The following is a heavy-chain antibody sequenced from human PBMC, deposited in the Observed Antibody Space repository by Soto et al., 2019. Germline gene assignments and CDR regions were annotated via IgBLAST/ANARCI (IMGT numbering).Heavy chain of an antibody. CDR1: GYSFTSYW. V-gene: IGHV5-10-1*01. Sequence: PGESLKISCKGSGYSFTSYWISWVRQMPGKGLEWMGRIDPSDSYTNYSPSFQGHVTISADKSISTAYLQWSSLKASDTAMYYCARRSSSWSDYYYYGMDVWGQGTTVTVSS. D-gene: IGHD6-13*01. CDR3: ARRSSSWSDYYYYGMDV. CDR2: IDPSDSYT. J-gene: IGHJ6*02.